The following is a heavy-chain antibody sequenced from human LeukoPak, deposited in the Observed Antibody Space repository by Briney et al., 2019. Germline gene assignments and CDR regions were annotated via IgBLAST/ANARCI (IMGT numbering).Heavy chain of an antibody. J-gene: IGHJ5*02. Sequence: GGSLRLSCAASGFTFDDYAMHWVRQAPGEGLEWVSGISWNSGSIGYADSVKGRFTISRDNAKNSLYLQMNSLRAEDTALYYCANAYRPNWNYLSWFDPWGQGTLVTVSS. CDR2: ISWNSGSI. CDR1: GFTFDDYA. D-gene: IGHD1-7*01. CDR3: ANAYRPNWNYLSWFDP. V-gene: IGHV3-9*01.